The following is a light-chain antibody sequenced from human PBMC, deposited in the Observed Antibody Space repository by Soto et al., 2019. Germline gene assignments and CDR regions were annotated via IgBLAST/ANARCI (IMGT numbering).Light chain of an antibody. CDR3: QQYGSSPGT. CDR1: QSVSSSY. Sequence: EIVLTQSPGTLSLSPGERATLSCRASQSVSSSYLAWYQQKPGPAPRLLIYGASSRATGIPDRFSGSGSGTDFALGISTLEPEDFAVYYCQQYGSSPGTFGQGTKLEIK. V-gene: IGKV3-20*01. CDR2: GAS. J-gene: IGKJ2*01.